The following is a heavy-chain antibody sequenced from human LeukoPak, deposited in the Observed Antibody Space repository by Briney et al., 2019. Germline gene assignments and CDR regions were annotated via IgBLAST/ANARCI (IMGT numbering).Heavy chain of an antibody. J-gene: IGHJ6*03. CDR1: AFTVSSNH. CDR2: IHSFSRT. D-gene: IGHD1-1*01. CDR3: LPNGPNYFMDV. Sequence: GGSLRLSCAASAFTVSSNHMNWVRQAPGKGLEWVSVIHSFSRTDYADSVKGRFTISRENSKNTLYLQMNSLRNEDTAVYYCLPNGPNYFMDVWGQGTTVTVSS. V-gene: IGHV3-66*03.